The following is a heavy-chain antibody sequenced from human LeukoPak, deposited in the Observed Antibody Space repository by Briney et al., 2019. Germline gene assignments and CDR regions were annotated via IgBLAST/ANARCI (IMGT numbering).Heavy chain of an antibody. Sequence: GGSLRLSCAASGFTFSSYEMNWVRQAPGKGLEWVSYISSSGSTIYYADSVKGRFTISRDNAKNSLYLQMNSLRAEDTAVYYCARVRLAHYYDSSGYYGHLGDWGQGTLVTVSS. V-gene: IGHV3-48*03. D-gene: IGHD3-22*01. J-gene: IGHJ4*02. CDR2: ISSSGSTI. CDR3: ARVRLAHYYDSSGYYGHLGD. CDR1: GFTFSSYE.